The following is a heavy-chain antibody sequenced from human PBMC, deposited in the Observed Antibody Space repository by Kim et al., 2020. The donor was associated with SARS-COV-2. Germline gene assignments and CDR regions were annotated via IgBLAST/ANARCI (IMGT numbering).Heavy chain of an antibody. CDR2: ISGSGGST. V-gene: IGHV3-23*01. J-gene: IGHJ4*02. CDR3: AKATNLGRINGASDY. CDR1: GFTFSSYA. Sequence: GGSLRLSCAASGFTFSSYAMSWVRQAPGKGLEWVSAISGSGGSTYYADSVKGRFTISRDNSKNTLYLQMNSLRAEDTAVYYCAKATNLGRINGASDYWGQGTLVTVSS. D-gene: IGHD2-8*01.